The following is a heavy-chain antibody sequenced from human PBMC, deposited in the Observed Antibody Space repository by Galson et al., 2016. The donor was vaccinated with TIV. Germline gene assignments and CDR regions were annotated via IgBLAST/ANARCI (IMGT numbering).Heavy chain of an antibody. Sequence: QSGAEVKKPGESLTISCKHSRYRFTNYWISWVRQMPGKGLEWMGRIAPSDSYTNYSPSFQGHVTISIDKSVNTAYLQWSALKASDTAMYYCASESHTENWFDPWGQGTLVIVSS. V-gene: IGHV5-10-1*01. J-gene: IGHJ5*02. CDR1: RYRFTNYW. CDR2: IAPSDSYT. D-gene: IGHD2-8*02. CDR3: ASESHTENWFDP.